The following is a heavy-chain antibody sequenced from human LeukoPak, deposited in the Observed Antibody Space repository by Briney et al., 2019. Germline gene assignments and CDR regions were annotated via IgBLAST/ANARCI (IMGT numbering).Heavy chain of an antibody. D-gene: IGHD5-18*01. CDR3: ARGAGYTYGSFDY. CDR2: INPSGGTT. Sequence: ASVKVSCKASGYTFTNYYMHWVRQAPGQGLEWMAIINPSGGTTNYAQKFQGRVTMTRDTSTSTAYMELSSLRSEDTAVYYCARGAGYTYGSFDYWGQGILITVSS. CDR1: GYTFTNYY. V-gene: IGHV1-46*01. J-gene: IGHJ4*02.